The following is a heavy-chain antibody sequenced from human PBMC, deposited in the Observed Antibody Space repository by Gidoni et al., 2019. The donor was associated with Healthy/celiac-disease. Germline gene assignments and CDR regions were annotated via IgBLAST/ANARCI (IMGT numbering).Heavy chain of an antibody. CDR1: GFTFSSYS. V-gene: IGHV3-21*01. D-gene: IGHD2-2*01. Sequence: EVQLVESGGGLVKPGGSLRLSCAASGFTFSSYSMNWVRQAPGKGLEWVSSISSSSSYIYYADSVKGRFTISRDNAKNSLYLQMNSLRAEDTAVYYCARDSRVGLKAFDIWGQGTMVTVSS. J-gene: IGHJ3*02. CDR2: ISSSSSYI. CDR3: ARDSRVGLKAFDI.